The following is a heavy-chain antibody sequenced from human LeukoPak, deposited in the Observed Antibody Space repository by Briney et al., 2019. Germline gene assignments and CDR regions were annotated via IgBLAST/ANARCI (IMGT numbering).Heavy chain of an antibody. CDR2: IYPGDSDT. D-gene: IGHD3-22*01. V-gene: IGHV5-51*01. Sequence: GESLKISCKGSGYSFTSYWIGWVRQMPGKGLEWMGIIYPGDSDTRYSPSFQGQVTISADKSISTAYLQWRSLKAADTAMYYCARVRDTNWFDPWGQGTLVTVSS. CDR3: ARVRDTNWFDP. CDR1: GYSFTSYW. J-gene: IGHJ5*02.